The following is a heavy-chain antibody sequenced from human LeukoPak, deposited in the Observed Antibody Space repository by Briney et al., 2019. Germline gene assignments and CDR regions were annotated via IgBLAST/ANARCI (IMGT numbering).Heavy chain of an antibody. CDR3: ARDGYSYYHDAFDI. CDR1: GGSISSYY. CDR2: IYYSGST. V-gene: IGHV4-59*01. D-gene: IGHD5-18*01. J-gene: IGHJ3*02. Sequence: SETLSLTCAVYGGSISSYYWSWIRQPPGKGLEWIGYIYYSGSTNYNPSLKSRVTISVDTSKNQFSLKLSSVIAADTAVYYCARDGYSYYHDAFDIWGQGTMVTVSS.